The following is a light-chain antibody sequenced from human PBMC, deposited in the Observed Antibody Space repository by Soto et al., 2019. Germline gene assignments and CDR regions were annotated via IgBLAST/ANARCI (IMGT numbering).Light chain of an antibody. CDR2: TKN. J-gene: IGLJ1*01. CDR3: QTFDSSLNIYV. CDR1: SSRFGAGHA. V-gene: IGLV1-40*01. Sequence: QLVLTQPPSVSGAPGQSVTISCTGSSSRFGAGHAVHWLQQHPGTAPKFLISTKNSRPSGVPDRFSVSHSGTSASLAITGLQPEDEASYYCQTFDSSLNIYVFGSGTKLTVL.